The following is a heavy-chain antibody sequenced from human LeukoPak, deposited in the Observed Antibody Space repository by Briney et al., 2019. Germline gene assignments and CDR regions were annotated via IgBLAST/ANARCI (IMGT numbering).Heavy chain of an antibody. Sequence: GSLRLSCAGSGFTFINYAMMWVRQAPGKGLEWVAAINARSGHTYYADSVKGRFTISRDNSKNMLYLQMNSLRAEDTAVYYCAKDPNGDYVGAFDFQRWGQGTQVTVSS. CDR1: GFTFINYA. D-gene: IGHD4-17*01. V-gene: IGHV3-23*01. CDR3: AKDPNGDYVGAFDFQR. J-gene: IGHJ1*01. CDR2: INARSGHT.